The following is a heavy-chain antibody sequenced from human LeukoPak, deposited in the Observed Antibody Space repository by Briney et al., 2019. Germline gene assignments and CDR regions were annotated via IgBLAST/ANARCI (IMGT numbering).Heavy chain of an antibody. CDR1: GFTFSSYA. J-gene: IGHJ4*02. D-gene: IGHD3-22*01. CDR3: AKSPSPYYYDSSGYYDY. Sequence: GGSLRLSCAASGFTFSSYAMSWVRQAPGKGLEWVSGISGSGDNTYYADSVKGRFTISRDNSKNTLYLQMNSLRAEDTAVYYCAKSPSPYYYDSSGYYDYWGQGTLVTVSS. CDR2: ISGSGDNT. V-gene: IGHV3-23*01.